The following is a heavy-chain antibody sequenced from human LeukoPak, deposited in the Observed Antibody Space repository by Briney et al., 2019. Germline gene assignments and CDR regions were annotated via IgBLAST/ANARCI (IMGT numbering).Heavy chain of an antibody. CDR2: ISGSGGVT. V-gene: IGHV3-23*01. Sequence: GGSLRLSCAASGFTFSNYAMNWVRQAPGKGLEWVSAISGSGGVTYYADSVKGRFTISRDNSKNTLYPQMNSLRAEDTAVYYCAKRNVGYCSSTSCYTGGYYYYGMDVWGQGTTVTVSS. CDR3: AKRNVGYCSSTSCYTGGYYYYGMDV. D-gene: IGHD2-2*02. CDR1: GFTFSNYA. J-gene: IGHJ6*02.